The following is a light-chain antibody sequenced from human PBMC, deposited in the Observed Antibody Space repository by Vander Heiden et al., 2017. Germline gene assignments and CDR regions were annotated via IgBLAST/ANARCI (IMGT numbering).Light chain of an antibody. CDR2: AAS. CDR3: QESYSTHWT. CDR1: QSISSN. V-gene: IGKV1-39*01. J-gene: IGKJ1*01. Sequence: DIQMTQSPSSLSASVGDRVTITCRARQSISSNLNWYQKKLGKAPKLLIYAASSLQSGVPSRFSGSGSGTDFTLTISSLQPEDFAAYYCQESYSTHWTFGQGTKVEIK.